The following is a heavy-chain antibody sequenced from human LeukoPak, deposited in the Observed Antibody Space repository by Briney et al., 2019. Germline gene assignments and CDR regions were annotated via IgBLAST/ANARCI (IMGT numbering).Heavy chain of an antibody. CDR2: IKEDGSEK. CDR3: AKGSGDSSGCFQLLYY. Sequence: GGSLRLSCVASGFTFSSHWMSWVRQAPGKGLEWVANIKEDGSEKYYVDSVKGRFTISRDNAKNSMDLQMNSLRADDTAVLYCAKGSGDSSGCFQLLYYWGQGTLVTVSS. V-gene: IGHV3-7*03. J-gene: IGHJ4*02. D-gene: IGHD6-19*01. CDR1: GFTFSSHW.